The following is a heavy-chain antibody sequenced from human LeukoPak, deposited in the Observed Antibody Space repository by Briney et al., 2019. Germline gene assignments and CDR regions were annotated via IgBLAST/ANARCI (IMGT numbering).Heavy chain of an antibody. V-gene: IGHV3-21*01. CDR2: ISSSSSYI. CDR3: ARATSEYYYDSSVLY. J-gene: IGHJ4*02. CDR1: GITFNSYT. D-gene: IGHD3-22*01. Sequence: GGSLRLSCAASGITFNSYTMNWVRQAPGKGLEWVSSISSSSSYIYYAASVKGRFTISRDNAKNSLYLQMNSLRAEDTAVYYCARATSEYYYDSSVLYWGQGTLVTVSS.